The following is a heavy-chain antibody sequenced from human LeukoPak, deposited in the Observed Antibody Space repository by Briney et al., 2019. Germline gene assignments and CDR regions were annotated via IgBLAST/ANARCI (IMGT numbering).Heavy chain of an antibody. J-gene: IGHJ3*02. Sequence: PGGSLRLSCAASGFTFSSYALGWVRQAPGKGLEWVSAISGSGGSTYYADSVKGRFTISRDNSKNTLYLQMNSLRAEGTAVYYCAKGRKSYIVVVPAPDAFDIWGQGTMVTVSS. CDR1: GFTFSSYA. CDR2: ISGSGGST. V-gene: IGHV3-23*01. D-gene: IGHD2-2*01. CDR3: AKGRKSYIVVVPAPDAFDI.